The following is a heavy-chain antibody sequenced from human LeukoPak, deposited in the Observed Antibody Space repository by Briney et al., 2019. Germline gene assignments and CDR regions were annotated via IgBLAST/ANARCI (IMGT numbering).Heavy chain of an antibody. CDR2: INHSGST. CDR3: ARKRKIANAFDI. CDR1: GGSFSGYY. Sequence: SETVSLTCAVYGGSFSGYYWSWIRQPPGKGLEWIGEINHSGSTNYNPSLKSRVIISVDTSKNQFSLKLSSVTAADTAVYYCARKRKIANAFDIWGQGTMVTVSS. V-gene: IGHV4-34*01. J-gene: IGHJ3*02. D-gene: IGHD6-13*01.